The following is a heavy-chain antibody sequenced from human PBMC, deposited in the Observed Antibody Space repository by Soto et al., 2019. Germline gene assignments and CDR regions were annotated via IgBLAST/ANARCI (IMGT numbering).Heavy chain of an antibody. CDR2: IKQDGSEK. V-gene: IGHV3-7*01. J-gene: IGHJ5*02. CDR1: GFTFSSYS. D-gene: IGHD3-16*01. Sequence: EAQLVESGGGLVQPGGSLRVSCAVSGFTFSSYSMSWVRQAPGKGLEWVAKIKQDGSEKDYVDSVKGRFTISRDNANNSLFLHMYSLRAEDTAVYYCARGGRDAYNWFDPWGQGTLVTVSS. CDR3: ARGGRDAYNWFDP.